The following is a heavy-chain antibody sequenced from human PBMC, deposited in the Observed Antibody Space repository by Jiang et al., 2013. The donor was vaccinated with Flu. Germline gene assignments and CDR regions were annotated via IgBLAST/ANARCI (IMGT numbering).Heavy chain of an antibody. D-gene: IGHD2-2*01. CDR2: IYKSGTT. CDR1: VGSISSYY. Sequence: TLSLTCTVSVGSISSYYWSWIRQPPGKGLEWIGYIYKSGTTNFNPSLKSRVTMSLDTSKNQFSLKLSSVTAADTAVYYCARVGSSTSAYFDYWGQGTLVTVSS. J-gene: IGHJ4*02. CDR3: ARVGSSTSAYFDY. V-gene: IGHV4-59*01.